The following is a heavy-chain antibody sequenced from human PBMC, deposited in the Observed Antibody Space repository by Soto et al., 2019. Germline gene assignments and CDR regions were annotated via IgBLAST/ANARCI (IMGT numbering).Heavy chain of an antibody. J-gene: IGHJ3*02. Sequence: SETLSLTCTVSGGSISNYYWSWIRQPPGKGLEWIGYIYYSGSTNYNPSLKSRVTISVDTSKNQFSLKLSSVTAADTAVYYCARVGNYKWSSGSYFAFDIWGQGTMVTVSS. CDR2: IYYSGST. CDR1: GGSISNYY. V-gene: IGHV4-59*01. CDR3: ARVGNYKWSSGSYFAFDI. D-gene: IGHD1-26*01.